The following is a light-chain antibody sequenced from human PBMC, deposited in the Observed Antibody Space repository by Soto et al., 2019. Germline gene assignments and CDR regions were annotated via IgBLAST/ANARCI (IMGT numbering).Light chain of an antibody. Sequence: QSALSQPASVSGSPGQSITISCTGTSSDVGGYKHVAWYQQYPGKAPKLIIFEVTDRPSGVSNRFSGSKSGNTASLSISGLQAEAEADYYCSSYKSGATLVFGGGTKLTVL. J-gene: IGLJ2*01. V-gene: IGLV2-14*01. CDR2: EVT. CDR3: SSYKSGATLV. CDR1: SSDVGGYKH.